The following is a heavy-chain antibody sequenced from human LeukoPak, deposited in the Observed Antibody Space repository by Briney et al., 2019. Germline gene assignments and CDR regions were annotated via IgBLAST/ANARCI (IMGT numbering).Heavy chain of an antibody. Sequence: PGGSLRLSCAAYGFTFSTYVMSWGRQAPGKGLQWVAFIGAEGDTYYAESVKGRFTVSRDNSRNTIYLHLNSLTGDDTATYYCVKSATLTTPRGRFDVWGQGTMVTVSS. V-gene: IGHV3-23*01. J-gene: IGHJ3*01. D-gene: IGHD4-17*01. CDR1: GFTFSTYV. CDR2: IGAEGDT. CDR3: VKSATLTTPRGRFDV.